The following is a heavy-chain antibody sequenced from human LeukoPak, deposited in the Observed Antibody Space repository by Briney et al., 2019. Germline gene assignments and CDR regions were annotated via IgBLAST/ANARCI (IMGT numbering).Heavy chain of an antibody. CDR1: GFTFSSYG. Sequence: GRSLRLSCAASGFTFSSYGMHWVRQAPGKGLEWVAVISYDGSNKYYADSVKGRFTISRDNSKNTLYLQMNSLRAEDTAVYYCAREVPPYYDSSGHTWGQGTLVTVSS. CDR2: ISYDGSNK. J-gene: IGHJ5*02. D-gene: IGHD3-22*01. V-gene: IGHV3-30*03. CDR3: AREVPPYYDSSGHT.